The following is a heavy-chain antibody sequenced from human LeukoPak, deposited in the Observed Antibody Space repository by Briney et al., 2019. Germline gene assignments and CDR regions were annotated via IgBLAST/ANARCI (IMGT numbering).Heavy chain of an antibody. D-gene: IGHD5-24*01. J-gene: IGHJ3*02. Sequence: SETLSLTCTVSGGSISSYYWSWIRQPPGKGLEWIGYIYYSGSTNYNPSLKSRVTISVDTSKNQFSLKLSSVTAADTAVYYRARLPRDGDAFDIWGQGTMVTVSS. V-gene: IGHV4-59*08. CDR1: GGSISSYY. CDR2: IYYSGST. CDR3: ARLPRDGDAFDI.